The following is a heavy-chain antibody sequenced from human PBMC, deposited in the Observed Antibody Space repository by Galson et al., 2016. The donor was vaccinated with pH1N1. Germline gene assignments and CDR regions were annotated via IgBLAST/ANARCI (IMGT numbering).Heavy chain of an antibody. Sequence: SLRLSCAASGFTFGSSVMHWVRQAPGKGLEWVAGMSFDGSKYYIGSVKGRFTISRDDSMNTLYLQMNSLTSEDMALYFAAREGYTSGRAPAFDVWGQGTVVTVSS. V-gene: IGHV3-30*03. D-gene: IGHD6-25*01. J-gene: IGHJ3*01. CDR1: GFTFGSSV. CDR3: AREGYTSGRAPAFDV. CDR2: MSFDGSK.